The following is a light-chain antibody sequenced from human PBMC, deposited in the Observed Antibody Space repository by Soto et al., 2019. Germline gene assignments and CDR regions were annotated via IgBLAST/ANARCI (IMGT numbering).Light chain of an antibody. CDR2: DAS. J-gene: IGKJ1*01. Sequence: DIQMTQSPSTLSASVGDRVTITCRASQNINNWIAWYQQKPGKAPKFLIYDASSLESGVPSRFSGSGSGTEFTLTISSLQPDDFATYYCQQYNSYSRTFGQGTKVEIK. CDR3: QQYNSYSRT. V-gene: IGKV1-5*01. CDR1: QNINNW.